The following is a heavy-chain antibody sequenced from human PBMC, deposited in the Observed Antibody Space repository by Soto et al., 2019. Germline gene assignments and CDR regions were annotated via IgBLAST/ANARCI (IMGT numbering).Heavy chain of an antibody. Sequence: GGSLRLSCAASGFTFSSYAMHWVRQAPGKGLEWVAVISYDGSNKYYADSVKGRFTISRDNSKNTLYLQMNSLRADDTAIYYCAKDLHWFAMDVWGQGTTVTV. CDR1: GFTFSSYA. CDR3: AKDLHWFAMDV. D-gene: IGHD3-10*01. J-gene: IGHJ6*02. CDR2: ISYDGSNK. V-gene: IGHV3-30-3*01.